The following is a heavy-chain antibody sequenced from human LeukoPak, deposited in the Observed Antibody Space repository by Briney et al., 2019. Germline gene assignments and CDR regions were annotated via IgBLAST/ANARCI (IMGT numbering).Heavy chain of an antibody. D-gene: IGHD3-22*01. Sequence: GGSLRLSCAASGLTFSNYAMTWVRLAPGKGLEWVSSLSGSGGGTWYAGSVKGRFTISRDNSKNTLYLQMNSLRAEDTAVYFCARAYDNSGYFLRYFDYWGQGALVTVSS. CDR1: GLTFSNYA. V-gene: IGHV3-23*01. CDR2: LSGSGGGT. J-gene: IGHJ4*02. CDR3: ARAYDNSGYFLRYFDY.